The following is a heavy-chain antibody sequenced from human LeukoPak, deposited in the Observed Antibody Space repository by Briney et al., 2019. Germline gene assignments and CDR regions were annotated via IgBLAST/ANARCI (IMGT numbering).Heavy chain of an antibody. J-gene: IGHJ3*02. CDR2: IWYDGSNE. D-gene: IGHD2-15*01. Sequence: PGRSLRLSCAASGFTFSSYGMHWLRQAPGKGLEWLTIIWYDGSNEYYVDSVRGRFTTSRDNSKNTLYLQMNSLRAEDTAVYYCARETGICATPNSCHDAFDIWGQGTMVTVSS. CDR3: ARETGICATPNSCHDAFDI. V-gene: IGHV3-33*01. CDR1: GFTFSSYG.